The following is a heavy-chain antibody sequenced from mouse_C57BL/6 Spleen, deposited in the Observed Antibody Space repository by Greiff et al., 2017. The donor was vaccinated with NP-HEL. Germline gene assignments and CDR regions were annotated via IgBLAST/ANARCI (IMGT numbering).Heavy chain of an antibody. J-gene: IGHJ1*03. D-gene: IGHD4-1*01. V-gene: IGHV5-6*01. CDR2: ISSGGSYT. CDR1: GFTFSSYG. Sequence: EVMLVESGGDLVKPGGSLKLSCAASGFTFSSYGMSWVRQTPDKRLEWVATISSGGSYTYYPSLVKGRFTISRDNAKNTLYLQVSSLKSEDTAMYYCARHSGTNWYFDVWGTGTTVTVSS. CDR3: ARHSGTNWYFDV.